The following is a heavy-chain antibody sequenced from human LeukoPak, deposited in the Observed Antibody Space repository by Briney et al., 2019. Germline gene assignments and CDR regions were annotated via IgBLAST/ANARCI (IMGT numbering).Heavy chain of an antibody. J-gene: IGHJ4*02. CDR1: GGSFSGYY. CDR2: INHSGST. Sequence: PSETLSLTCAVYGGSFSGYYWSWIRQPPGKGLEWIGEINHSGSTNYNPSLKSRVTISVDTSKNQFSLKLSSVTAADTAVYYCARRSGYYDYVWGSYRHTSHFDYWGQGTLVTVSS. CDR3: ARRSGYYDYVWGSYRHTSHFDY. V-gene: IGHV4-34*01. D-gene: IGHD3-16*02.